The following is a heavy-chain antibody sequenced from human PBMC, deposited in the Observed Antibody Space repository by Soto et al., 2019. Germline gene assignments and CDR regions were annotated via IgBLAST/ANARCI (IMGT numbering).Heavy chain of an antibody. CDR1: GFTFHSFS. CDR2: TSSGNGNI. Sequence: PGGSLRLSCAASGFTFHSFSMSWVRQAPGKGLEWISYTSSGNGNIYYADSVKGRFTISRDNAKNSLFLQMNSLRVEDTALYYCARDYDFWSGYYTGCSDFWGQGTLVTVSS. D-gene: IGHD3-3*01. CDR3: ARDYDFWSGYYTGCSDF. J-gene: IGHJ4*02. V-gene: IGHV3-48*04.